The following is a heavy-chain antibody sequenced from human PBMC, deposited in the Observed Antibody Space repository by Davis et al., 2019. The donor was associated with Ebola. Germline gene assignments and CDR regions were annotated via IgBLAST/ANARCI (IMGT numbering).Heavy chain of an antibody. Sequence: PSETLSLTCTVSGGSVNSESYYWSWIRQPPGKGLEWLGYFHNSGSTNYNPSLKSRVTISVDTSKNQFSLKLSSVTAADTAVYYCARGVYGAYFDYWGQGTLVTVSS. V-gene: IGHV4-61*01. CDR1: GGSVNSESYY. CDR2: FHNSGST. J-gene: IGHJ4*02. CDR3: ARGVYGAYFDY. D-gene: IGHD4-17*01.